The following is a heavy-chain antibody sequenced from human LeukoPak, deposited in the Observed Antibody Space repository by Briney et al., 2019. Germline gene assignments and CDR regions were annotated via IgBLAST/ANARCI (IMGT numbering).Heavy chain of an antibody. CDR1: GGPISSYY. J-gene: IGHJ6*03. Sequence: NPSETLSLTCSVSGGPISSYYWSWIRQPPGKGLEWIGYIYYSGSTNYNPSLKSRVTISVDTPKNQFSLKLSSVTAADTAVYYCARGVLPPPYYYYYMDVWGKGTTVTVSS. V-gene: IGHV4-59*01. CDR2: IYYSGST. D-gene: IGHD3-10*01. CDR3: ARGVLPPPYYYYYMDV.